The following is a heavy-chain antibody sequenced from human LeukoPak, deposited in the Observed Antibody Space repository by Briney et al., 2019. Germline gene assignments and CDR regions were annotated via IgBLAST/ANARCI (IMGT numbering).Heavy chain of an antibody. D-gene: IGHD4-17*01. Sequence: GESLKISCKGSGYDFSTYYIGWVRQLPGKGLEWMGVIYPGDSDTTYSPSFEDEVTMSVDKSFSSAYLQSRSLKASDTAMYYCARLMLFEYGDYGDAFDIWGQGTMVIVFS. V-gene: IGHV5-51*01. J-gene: IGHJ3*02. CDR3: ARLMLFEYGDYGDAFDI. CDR2: IYPGDSDT. CDR1: GYDFSTYY.